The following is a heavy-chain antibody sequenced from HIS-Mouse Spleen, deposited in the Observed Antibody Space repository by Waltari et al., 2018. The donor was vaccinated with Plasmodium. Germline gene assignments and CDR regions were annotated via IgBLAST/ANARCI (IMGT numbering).Heavy chain of an antibody. CDR1: GYTFTGYY. CDR2: FNPNRGGT. V-gene: IGHV1-2*06. Sequence: QVQLVQSGAEVKKPGASVKVSCKASGYTFTGYYLHWVRQAPGQGLGWMGRFNPNRGGTYVDKKCQGRVPRTRETSIHTAYMELSRLRSAETAVYYCARVLGYKAAAGTFVEYCQHWGQGTLVTVSS. D-gene: IGHD6-13*01. CDR3: ARVLGYKAAAGTFVEYCQH. J-gene: IGHJ1*01.